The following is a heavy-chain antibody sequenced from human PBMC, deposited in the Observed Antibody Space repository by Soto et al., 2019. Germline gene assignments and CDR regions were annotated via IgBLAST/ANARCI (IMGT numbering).Heavy chain of an antibody. CDR1: GFTFSSYW. V-gene: IGHV3-7*01. CDR3: ARGSDQPLTGGYYYMDV. D-gene: IGHD7-27*01. Sequence: GGSLRLSCAASGFTFSSYWMSWVRQAPGKGLEWVANIKQDGSEKYYVDSVKGRFTISRDNAKNSLYLQMNSLRAEDTAVYYCARGSDQPLTGGYYYMDVWGKGTTVTVSS. CDR2: IKQDGSEK. J-gene: IGHJ6*03.